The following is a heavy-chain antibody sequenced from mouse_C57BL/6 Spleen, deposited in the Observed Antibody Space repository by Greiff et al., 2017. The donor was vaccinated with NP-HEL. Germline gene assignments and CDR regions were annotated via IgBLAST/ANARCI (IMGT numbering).Heavy chain of an antibody. V-gene: IGHV1-76*01. Sequence: VQLQQSGAELVRPGASVKLSCKASGYTFTDYYINWVKQRPGQGLEWIARIYPGSGNTYYNEKFKGKATLTAEKSSSTAYMQLSSLTSEDSAVYFCARCDYYGSYYFDYWGQGTTLTVSS. CDR1: GYTFTDYY. CDR2: IYPGSGNT. CDR3: ARCDYYGSYYFDY. J-gene: IGHJ2*01. D-gene: IGHD1-1*01.